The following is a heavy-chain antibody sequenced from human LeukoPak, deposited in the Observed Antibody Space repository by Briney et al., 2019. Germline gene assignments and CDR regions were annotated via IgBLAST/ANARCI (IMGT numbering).Heavy chain of an antibody. CDR1: GFTFSTYA. CDR2: VSGDGDGK. J-gene: IGHJ4*02. Sequence: GGFLRLSCAASGFTFSTYAMHWVRQAPGRGLEWVAVVSGDGDGKYYVDSVKGRFTISRDNSRNTLYLQMNSLRPDDTAVYYCAKDGPFSIAAAATYSQIDYWGQGTLVTVSS. CDR3: AKDGPFSIAAAATYSQIDY. V-gene: IGHV3-30*18. D-gene: IGHD6-13*01.